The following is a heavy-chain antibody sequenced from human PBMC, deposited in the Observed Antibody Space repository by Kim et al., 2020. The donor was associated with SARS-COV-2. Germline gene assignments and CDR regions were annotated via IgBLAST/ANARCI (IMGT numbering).Heavy chain of an antibody. D-gene: IGHD5-12*01. J-gene: IGHJ4*02. V-gene: IGHV1-46*01. CDR3: ARLRDGYNWGLDY. Sequence: AQKFQGRGTMTRDTSTSTVYMELSSLRSEDTAVYYCARLRDGYNWGLDYWGQGTLVTVSS.